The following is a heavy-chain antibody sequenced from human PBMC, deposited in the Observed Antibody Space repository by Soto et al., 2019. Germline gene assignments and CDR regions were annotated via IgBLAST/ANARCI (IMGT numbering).Heavy chain of an antibody. CDR2: INPNSGGT. Sequence: ASVKVSCKASGYTFTGYYMHWVRQAPGQGLEWMGWINPNSGGTNYAQKFQGRVTITRDTSISTAYMELSRLRSDDTAVYYCARSEDYGGNFDYWGQGTLVTVSS. CDR1: GYTFTGYY. J-gene: IGHJ4*02. D-gene: IGHD4-17*01. V-gene: IGHV1-2*02. CDR3: ARSEDYGGNFDY.